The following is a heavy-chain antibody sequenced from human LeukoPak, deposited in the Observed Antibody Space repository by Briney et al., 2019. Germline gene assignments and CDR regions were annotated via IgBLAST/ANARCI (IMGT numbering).Heavy chain of an antibody. Sequence: PSETLSLTCTVSGGSIRSYYWSWIRQPPGKGLEWIGYIYYSGSTNYNPSLKSRVTISVDTSKNQFSLKLSSVTAADTAVYYCARSPVSSWYPHYFDYWGQGTLVTVSS. J-gene: IGHJ4*02. D-gene: IGHD6-13*01. CDR1: GGSIRSYY. CDR3: ARSPVSSWYPHYFDY. V-gene: IGHV4-59*01. CDR2: IYYSGST.